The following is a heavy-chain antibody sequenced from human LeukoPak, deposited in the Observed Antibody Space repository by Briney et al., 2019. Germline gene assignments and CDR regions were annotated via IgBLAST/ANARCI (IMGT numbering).Heavy chain of an antibody. CDR2: IYSGGTT. CDR1: GFTVSSNH. D-gene: IGHD4-23*01. CDR3: ARDADYGGSPDAFDV. J-gene: IGHJ3*01. V-gene: IGHV3-53*01. Sequence: GGSLRLSCAASGFTVSSNHMSWVRQAPGKGLKWVSIIYSGGTTYYADSVKGRFTISRDNSKNTLYFQMNTLRAEDTAVYYCARDADYGGSPDAFDVWGRGTIVTVSS.